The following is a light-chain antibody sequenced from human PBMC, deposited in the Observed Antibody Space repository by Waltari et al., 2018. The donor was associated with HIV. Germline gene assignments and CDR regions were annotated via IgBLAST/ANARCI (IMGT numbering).Light chain of an antibody. J-gene: IGKJ5*01. Sequence: EIVLTQSPATLSVSPGERVTLSCRARQSVITNLAWYQQRPGQAPRLLIYGASTRATGVPGRFSGRGSGTEFALSISSLQSEDFAVYYCQQYNNWPPVTFGQGTRLDSK. V-gene: IGKV3-15*01. CDR2: GAS. CDR3: QQYNNWPPVT. CDR1: QSVITN.